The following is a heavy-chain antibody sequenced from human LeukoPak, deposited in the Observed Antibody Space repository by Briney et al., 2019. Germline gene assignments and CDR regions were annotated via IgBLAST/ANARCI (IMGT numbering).Heavy chain of an antibody. Sequence: GGSLRLSCAASGFTVSRNYMSWVRQAPGRGLEWVSVIYSGGTTYYADSVKGRFTISRDISKNTLYLQMNSLTAEDTAVYFCARGGYSYGSQYYFDYWGQGILVTVFS. J-gene: IGHJ4*02. CDR2: IYSGGTT. CDR1: GFTVSRNY. D-gene: IGHD3-16*02. CDR3: ARGGYSYGSQYYFDY. V-gene: IGHV3-53*01.